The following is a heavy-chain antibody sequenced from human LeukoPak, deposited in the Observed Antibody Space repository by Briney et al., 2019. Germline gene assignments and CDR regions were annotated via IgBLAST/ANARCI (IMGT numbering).Heavy chain of an antibody. D-gene: IGHD3-10*02. CDR1: GFIFSDYY. CDR3: AKFFTGEYVRAFDV. CDR2: ISSSGSTM. V-gene: IGHV3-11*01. Sequence: KPGGSLRLSCAASGFIFSDYYMSWIRQAPGKGLEWVSYISSSGSTMYYTDSVKGRFTISRDNAKDSLYLQMNSLRAEDTAVYYCAKFFTGEYVRAFDVWGQGTMVTVSS. J-gene: IGHJ3*01.